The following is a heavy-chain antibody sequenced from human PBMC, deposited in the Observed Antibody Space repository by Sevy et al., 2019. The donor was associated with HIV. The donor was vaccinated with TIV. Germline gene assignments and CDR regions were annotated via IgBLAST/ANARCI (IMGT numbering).Heavy chain of an antibody. Sequence: GGSLRLSCSASGFSFDNYVMNWFRQAPGKGLEWVGFIRSKLYGGTTEYAASVKGRFTISRDDSKSIAYLQMSSLKTEDSGVYYCSRDRYGSQSYAADHWGQGTLVTVSS. CDR2: IRSKLYGGTT. J-gene: IGHJ5*02. D-gene: IGHD3-10*01. CDR1: GFSFDNYV. V-gene: IGHV3-49*03. CDR3: SRDRYGSQSYAADH.